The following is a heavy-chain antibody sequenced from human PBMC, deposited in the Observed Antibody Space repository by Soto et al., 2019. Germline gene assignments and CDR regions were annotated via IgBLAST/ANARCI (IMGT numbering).Heavy chain of an antibody. CDR2: IYYSGST. CDR1: GGSISSAGYY. J-gene: IGHJ4*02. V-gene: IGHV4-31*03. D-gene: IGHD2-15*01. CDR3: STNEGGACNGAVFEY. Sequence: QVQLQESGPGLVKPSQTLSLTCTVSGGSISSAGYYWSWIRQVPGKGLEWIWYIYYSGSTYYKPSLKSRGTVTPDKSKNQFSLKLGPVAAADPAGFYCSTNEGGACNGAVFEYWGQGTLVTVSS.